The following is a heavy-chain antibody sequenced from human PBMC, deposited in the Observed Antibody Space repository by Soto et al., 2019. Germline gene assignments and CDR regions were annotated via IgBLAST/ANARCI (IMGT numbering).Heavy chain of an antibody. Sequence: EVQLVESGGGLLQPGGSLRLSCAASEFTFSSYWMHWVRQAPGKGLVWVSRINRDGSSTSDADSVKGRFTISRDNAKKTLYLEINNLSAEATALYYCARDRTSRSGYSSGWYGVAPCPRNLFDYWGQGTLVTVSS. D-gene: IGHD6-19*01. CDR1: EFTFSSYW. V-gene: IGHV3-74*01. CDR2: INRDGSST. J-gene: IGHJ4*02. CDR3: ARDRTSRSGYSSGWYGVAPCPRNLFDY.